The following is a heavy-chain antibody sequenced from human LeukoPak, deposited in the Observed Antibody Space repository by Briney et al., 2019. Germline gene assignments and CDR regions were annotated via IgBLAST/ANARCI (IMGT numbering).Heavy chain of an antibody. J-gene: IGHJ4*02. CDR3: ARGAAAGPSRYPRSTQDVDY. CDR2: IIPILGIA. D-gene: IGHD6-13*01. CDR1: GYTFTSYD. Sequence: ASVKVSCKASGYTFTSYDINWVRQAPGQGLEWMGRIIPILGIANYAQKFQGRVTITADKSTSTAYMELSSLRSEDTAVYYCARGAAAGPSRYPRSTQDVDYWGQGTLVTVSS. V-gene: IGHV1-69*04.